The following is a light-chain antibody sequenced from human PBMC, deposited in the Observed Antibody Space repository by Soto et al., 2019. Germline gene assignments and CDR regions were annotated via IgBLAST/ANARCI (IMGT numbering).Light chain of an antibody. CDR3: SSYTSSNTVI. J-gene: IGLJ2*01. CDR1: SSDVGGYNY. CDR2: EVS. V-gene: IGLV2-14*01. Sequence: QSALTQPASVSGSPGQSNTISCTGTSSDVGGYNYVSWYQQHPGKAPKLMIYEVSNRPSGISNRFSGSKSGNTASLTISGLQAEDEADYYCSSYTSSNTVIFGGGTKLTVL.